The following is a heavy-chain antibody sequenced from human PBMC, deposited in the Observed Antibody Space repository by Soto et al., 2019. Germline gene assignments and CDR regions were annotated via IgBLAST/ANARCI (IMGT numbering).Heavy chain of an antibody. Sequence: EVQVLESGGALIQPGGSLRLSCAVSGVTFSRYAMTWVRQAPGKGLEWVSAISGSGGRTYYADSVKGRFTISRDNSRNTLFLQMNSLRAEDTAVYYCGRDPNGDYIGAFDFWGQGNMVTVSS. D-gene: IGHD4-17*01. V-gene: IGHV3-23*01. CDR2: ISGSGGRT. CDR1: GVTFSRYA. J-gene: IGHJ3*01. CDR3: GRDPNGDYIGAFDF.